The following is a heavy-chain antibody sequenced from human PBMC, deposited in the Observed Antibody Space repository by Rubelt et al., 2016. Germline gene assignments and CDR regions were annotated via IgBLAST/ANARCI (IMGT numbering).Heavy chain of an antibody. Sequence: KASGYTFTSYGISWVRQAPGQGLEWMGWISAYNGNTNYAQELQGRVTMTTDTSTSTAYMELRSLRSDDTAVYYCARELSNDYGDYGWFDPWGQGTLVTVSS. CDR1: GYTFTSYG. J-gene: IGHJ5*02. CDR2: ISAYNGNT. D-gene: IGHD4-17*01. V-gene: IGHV1-18*01. CDR3: ARELSNDYGDYGWFDP.